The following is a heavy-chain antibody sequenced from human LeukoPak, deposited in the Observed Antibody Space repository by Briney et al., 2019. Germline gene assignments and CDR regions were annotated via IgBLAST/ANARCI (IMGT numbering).Heavy chain of an antibody. Sequence: SQTLSLTCTVSGGSISSGSYYWSWIRQPAGKGLEWIGRIYTSGSTNYNPSLKSRVTISVDTSKNQFSLKLSSVTAADTAVYYCASGERGYSYGSSFYCYYGMDVWGQGTTVTVSS. V-gene: IGHV4-61*02. D-gene: IGHD5-18*01. CDR1: GGSISSGSYY. CDR2: IYTSGST. CDR3: ASGERGYSYGSSFYCYYGMDV. J-gene: IGHJ6*02.